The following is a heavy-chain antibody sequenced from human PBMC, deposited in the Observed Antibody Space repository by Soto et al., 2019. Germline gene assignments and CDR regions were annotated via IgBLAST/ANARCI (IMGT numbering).Heavy chain of an antibody. CDR1: GDSVTSHYW. CDR3: ASSSLYGMDV. V-gene: IGHV4-4*02. Sequence: SETLSLTCAVSGDSVTSHYWWSWVRQPPGKGLEWIGEVYHTGSANYNSSLKSRLIISIDTSKNQFSLKVGSVTAADTAVYYCASSSLYGMDVWGQGTTVTVSS. CDR2: VYHTGSA. J-gene: IGHJ6*02.